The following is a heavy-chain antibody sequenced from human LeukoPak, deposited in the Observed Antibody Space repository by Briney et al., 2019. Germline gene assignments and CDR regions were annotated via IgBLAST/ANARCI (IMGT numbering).Heavy chain of an antibody. V-gene: IGHV4-59*01. CDR2: IRYRGST. J-gene: IGHJ5*02. CDR3: ARHRGSYCSGGSCPYDP. Sequence: SETLSLTCSVSGGSINDYYWTWIRQSPGKGLEWIGYIRYRGSTKYNPSLKSRLTISVDTSKSQLSLRLSSVTAADTAVYYCARHRGSYCSGGSCPYDPWGQGTLVTVSS. CDR1: GGSINDYY. D-gene: IGHD2-15*01.